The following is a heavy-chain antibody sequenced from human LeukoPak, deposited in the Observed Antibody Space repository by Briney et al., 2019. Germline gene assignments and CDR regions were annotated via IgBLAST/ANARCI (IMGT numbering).Heavy chain of an antibody. V-gene: IGHV3-23*01. CDR2: ISGSGGST. Sequence: GGSLRLSCAASGFTFSSYAMSWVRQTPGKGLEWVSAISGSGGSTYYADSVKGRFTFSRDSSKNTLYLQMNSLRAEDTAVYYCAKDIVVEAANGGTFDYWGQGTLVTVSS. CDR1: GFTFSSYA. J-gene: IGHJ4*02. CDR3: AKDIVVEAANGGTFDY. D-gene: IGHD2-15*01.